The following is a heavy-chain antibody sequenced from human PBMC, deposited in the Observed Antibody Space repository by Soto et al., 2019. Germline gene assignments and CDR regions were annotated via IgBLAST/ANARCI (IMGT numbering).Heavy chain of an antibody. V-gene: IGHV1-2*02. Sequence: ASVKVSCKASGYTFTGYYMHWVRQAPGQGLEWMGWINPNSGGTNYAQKFQGRVTMTRDTSISTAYMELSRLRSDDTAVYYCARVESRRPVVTLAVLGYWGQGTLVTVSS. CDR1: GYTFTGYY. CDR3: ARVESRRPVVTLAVLGY. J-gene: IGHJ4*02. D-gene: IGHD3-22*01. CDR2: INPNSGGT.